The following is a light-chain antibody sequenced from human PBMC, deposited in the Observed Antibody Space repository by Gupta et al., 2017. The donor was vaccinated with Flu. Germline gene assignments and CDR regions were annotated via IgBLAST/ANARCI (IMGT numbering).Light chain of an antibody. Sequence: DIVMTQTPLSSPVTLGQPASISCRSSQGLVHSDGNTYLSWLQQRPGQPPRVLIYKGSNRCSGVPDRFSGSGAVTDFTLKISIVEGEDVGIYYSRQCKPFPNTFGQGSKLEI. CDR1: QGLVHSDGNTY. CDR2: KGS. V-gene: IGKV2-24*01. CDR3: RQCKPFPNT. J-gene: IGKJ2*01.